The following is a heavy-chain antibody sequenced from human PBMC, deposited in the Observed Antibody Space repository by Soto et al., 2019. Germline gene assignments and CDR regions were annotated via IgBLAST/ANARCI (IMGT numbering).Heavy chain of an antibody. CDR3: AREHGGSTWFVGVYYFFGMDV. CDR1: GFIFSDYT. J-gene: IGHJ6*02. Sequence: EVQLVESGGDLVQPGGSLRLSCAASGFIFSDYTMTWVRQAPGRGLEFGSHIRSSGDAIFYAESGKGRFTVSSDNAKNSLYLQMNSLRDDATAVYFCAREHGGSTWFVGVYYFFGMDVWAQGTAVTVSS. V-gene: IGHV3-48*02. D-gene: IGHD6-13*01. CDR2: IRSSGDAI.